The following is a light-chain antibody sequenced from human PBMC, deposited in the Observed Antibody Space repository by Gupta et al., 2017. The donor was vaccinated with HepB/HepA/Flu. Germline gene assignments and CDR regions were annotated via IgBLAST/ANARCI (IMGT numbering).Light chain of an antibody. Sequence: DIQMTQSPSSLSASVGDRVTITCQANQDISNYLNWYQQKPGKAPNLLIYDASNWETGVPSRFSGSGSGTYFTFTISSRQPEDIGTYYCQHYDNLPRYTFGQGTKLEIK. CDR2: DAS. CDR1: QDISNY. V-gene: IGKV1-33*01. CDR3: QHYDNLPRYT. J-gene: IGKJ2*01.